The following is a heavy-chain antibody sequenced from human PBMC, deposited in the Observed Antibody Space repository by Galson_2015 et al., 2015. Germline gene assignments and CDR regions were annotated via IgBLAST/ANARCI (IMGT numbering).Heavy chain of an antibody. CDR1: EFTFSSYY. J-gene: IGHJ4*02. D-gene: IGHD3-3*01. CDR3: ARQILDYDFRRGYYPTNFDY. V-gene: IGHV3-21*01. Sequence: SLRLSCAASEFTFSSYYMSWVRQAPGKGLEWVSSISSTTTYIYYADSVKGRFTISRDNAKNSLYLQMNSLGAEDPAGYYCARQILDYDFRRGYYPTNFDYGSQGTLVTGSS. CDR2: ISSTTTYI.